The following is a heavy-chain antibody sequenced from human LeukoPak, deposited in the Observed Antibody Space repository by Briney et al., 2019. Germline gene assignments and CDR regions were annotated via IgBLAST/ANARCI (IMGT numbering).Heavy chain of an antibody. Sequence: GGSLRLSCAGSGFTFSNYVMSWVRQAPGKGLEWVSCVSGSGGRGATYYTDSVKGRFTISRDNAKNTMYLQMNSLSGEDTAVYYCAKDIAASGLPRIFDFWGQGTLVTVSS. D-gene: IGHD6-13*01. J-gene: IGHJ4*02. CDR2: VSGSGGRGAT. CDR3: AKDIAASGLPRIFDF. V-gene: IGHV3-23*01. CDR1: GFTFSNYV.